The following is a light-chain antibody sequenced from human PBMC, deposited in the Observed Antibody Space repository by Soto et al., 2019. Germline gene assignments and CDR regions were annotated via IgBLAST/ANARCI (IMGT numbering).Light chain of an antibody. V-gene: IGKV1-5*03. J-gene: IGKJ1*01. CDR3: QQYDSYPWT. CDR1: QSIANW. CDR2: QAS. Sequence: DIKMYQSPSTLSATVKDSVTITCRASQSIANWLAWYQQKPGKAPKLLIYQASILESGVPSRFSGSGSGTEFTLTISSLQPDDFATYFCQQYDSYPWTFGQGTMVDVK.